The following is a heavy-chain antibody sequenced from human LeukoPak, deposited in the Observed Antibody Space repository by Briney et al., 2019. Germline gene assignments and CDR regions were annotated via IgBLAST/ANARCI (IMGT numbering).Heavy chain of an antibody. CDR1: GGSFSGYY. J-gene: IGHJ4*02. CDR2: IHYSGSA. CDR3: ARGQWFRAF. V-gene: IGHV4-34*01. Sequence: SETLSLTCAVYGGSFSGYYWTWIRQHPGKGLEWIGEIHYSGSAAYNPSLKSRVTVSVDTSKNQFSLKMNSVTAADTAVYYCARGQWFRAFWSRGTPVTVSS. D-gene: IGHD3-10*01.